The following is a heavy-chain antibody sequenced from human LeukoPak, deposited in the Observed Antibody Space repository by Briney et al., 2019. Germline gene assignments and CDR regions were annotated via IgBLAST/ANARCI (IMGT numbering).Heavy chain of an antibody. CDR3: ARGDTGEYQGYCQR. V-gene: IGHV3-48*02. D-gene: IGHD2-2*01. CDR1: GFTLSSYS. CDR2: ISYGSSTI. Sequence: PGGSLRLSCAASGFTLSSYSRNWVRQAPGKGLEWVSYISYGSSTIYYADSVKGRFTISRDNAKNSLDLQMNNLRDEDRAFYYCARGDTGEYQGYCQRWRQGTLVTVSS. J-gene: IGHJ1*01.